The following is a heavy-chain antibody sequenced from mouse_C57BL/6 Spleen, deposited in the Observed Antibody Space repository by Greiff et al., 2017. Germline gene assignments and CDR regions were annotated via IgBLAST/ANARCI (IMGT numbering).Heavy chain of an antibody. Sequence: EVKLVESGGGLVKPGGSLKLSCAASGFTFSSYTMSWVRQTPEKRLEWVATISGGGGNTYYPDSVKGRFTISRDNAKNTLYLQMSSLMSEDTALYYCASYGSSYVWYFDVWGTGTTVTVSS. CDR1: GFTFSSYT. D-gene: IGHD1-1*01. CDR3: ASYGSSYVWYFDV. V-gene: IGHV5-9*01. CDR2: ISGGGGNT. J-gene: IGHJ1*03.